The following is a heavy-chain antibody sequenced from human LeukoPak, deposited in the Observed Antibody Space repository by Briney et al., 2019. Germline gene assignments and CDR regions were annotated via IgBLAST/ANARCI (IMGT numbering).Heavy chain of an antibody. CDR3: ATDRGYCSGRSCSYWFDP. CDR2: FDPEDGET. V-gene: IGHV1-24*01. CDR1: GYTLTELS. D-gene: IGHD2-15*01. J-gene: IGHJ5*02. Sequence: ASVKVSCKVSGYTLTELSMHWVRQAPGKGLEWMGGFDPEDGETIYAQKFQGRVTMTEDTSTDTAYMELSSLRSEDTAVYYCATDRGYCSGRSCSYWFDPWGQGTLVTVSS.